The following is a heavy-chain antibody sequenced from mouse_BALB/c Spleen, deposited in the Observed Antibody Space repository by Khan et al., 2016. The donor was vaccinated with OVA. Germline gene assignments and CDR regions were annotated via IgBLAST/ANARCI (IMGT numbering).Heavy chain of an antibody. Sequence: QIQLVQSGPELKKPGETVKISCKASAYTFTNYGMNWVKQAPGKGLKWMGWINTYTGEPTYTDDFKGRFAFSLETSASTAYLQINNLKNEDMATYFCARGASYWYFDVWGAGTTVPVSS. V-gene: IGHV9-1*02. J-gene: IGHJ1*01. CDR3: ARGASYWYFDV. CDR2: INTYTGEP. CDR1: AYTFTNYG.